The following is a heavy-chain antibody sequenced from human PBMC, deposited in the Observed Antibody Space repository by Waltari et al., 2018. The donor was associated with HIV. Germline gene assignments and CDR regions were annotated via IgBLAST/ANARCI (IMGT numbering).Heavy chain of an antibody. CDR1: GGSFRGYY. D-gene: IGHD2-2*01. CDR2: IKHSGST. V-gene: IGHV4-34*01. J-gene: IGHJ6*02. CDR3: ARGRMNWRYCSSTSCPPRYYYGMDV. Sequence: QVQLQQWGAGLLKPSETLSLTCAVYGGSFRGYYWSWIRQPPGKGLAWIGEIKHSGSTNYNPSLKCRVTISVDTSKNQFSLKLSSVTAADTAVYYWARGRMNWRYCSSTSCPPRYYYGMDVWGQGTTVTVSS.